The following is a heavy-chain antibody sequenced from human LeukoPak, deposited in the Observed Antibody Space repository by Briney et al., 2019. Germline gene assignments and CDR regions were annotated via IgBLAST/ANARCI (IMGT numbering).Heavy chain of an antibody. V-gene: IGHV1-2*06. Sequence: GASVKVSCKASGYTLTDYYMHWVRQAPGQGLEWMGRIYPSSGGTNYAQKFQGRITLTTDTSINTAYMELSRLRFDDTAIYYCARDLPFEDWGQGTLVTVSS. J-gene: IGHJ4*02. CDR2: IYPSSGGT. D-gene: IGHD2/OR15-2a*01. CDR3: ARDLPFED. CDR1: GYTLTDYY.